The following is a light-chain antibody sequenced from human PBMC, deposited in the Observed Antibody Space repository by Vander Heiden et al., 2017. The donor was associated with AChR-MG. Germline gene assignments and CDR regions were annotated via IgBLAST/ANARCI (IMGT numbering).Light chain of an antibody. CDR2: QDD. Sequence: SFELTQPTSVSVSPGQTARITCSGDKLGEKYICWYHQKAGQSPVFVMFQDDKRPSGIPERFSGSNSGNTATLTISGTQALDEADYYCQAWDSNTAIFGGGTKLTVL. J-gene: IGLJ2*01. CDR3: QAWDSNTAI. CDR1: KLGEKY. V-gene: IGLV3-1*01.